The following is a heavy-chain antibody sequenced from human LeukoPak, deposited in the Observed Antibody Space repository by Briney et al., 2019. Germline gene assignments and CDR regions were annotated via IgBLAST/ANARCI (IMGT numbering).Heavy chain of an antibody. J-gene: IGHJ3*02. D-gene: IGHD3-10*01. V-gene: IGHV4-59*01. CDR3: ARTALWFGELKSAFDI. Sequence: PSETLSLTCTVSGGSISSYYWSWIRQPPGKGLEWIGYIYYSGSTNYNPSLKSRVTISVDTSKNQFSLKLSSVTAADTAVYYCARTALWFGELKSAFDIWGQGTMVTVSS. CDR1: GGSISSYY. CDR2: IYYSGST.